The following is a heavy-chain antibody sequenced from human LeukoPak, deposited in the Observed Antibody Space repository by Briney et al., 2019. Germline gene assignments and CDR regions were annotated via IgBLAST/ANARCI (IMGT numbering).Heavy chain of an antibody. D-gene: IGHD3-22*01. CDR2: INPNSGGT. V-gene: IGHV1-2*02. CDR1: GYTFTVYY. Sequence: ASVTVSCKASGYTFTVYYMQWVRQAPGQGVEWMGWINPNSGGTNYAQKFQGRVTMTRDTSINTAYMELSRLTSDDTAVYYCASVRSSGSYYDAFDYWGQGTLVTVSS. CDR3: ASVRSSGSYYDAFDY. J-gene: IGHJ4*02.